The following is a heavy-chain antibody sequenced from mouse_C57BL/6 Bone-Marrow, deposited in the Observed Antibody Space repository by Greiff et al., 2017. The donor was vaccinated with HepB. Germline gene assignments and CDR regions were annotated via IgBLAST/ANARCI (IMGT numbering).Heavy chain of an antibody. Sequence: DVHLVESGPGMVKPSQSLSLTCTVTGYSITSGYDWHWIRHFPGNKLEWMGYISYSGSTNYNPSLKSRISITHDTSKNHFFLKLNSVTTEDTATYYCARGGSSGVRFDYWGQGTTLTVSS. D-gene: IGHD3-2*02. CDR2: ISYSGST. CDR3: ARGGSSGVRFDY. J-gene: IGHJ2*01. V-gene: IGHV3-1*01. CDR1: GYSITSGYD.